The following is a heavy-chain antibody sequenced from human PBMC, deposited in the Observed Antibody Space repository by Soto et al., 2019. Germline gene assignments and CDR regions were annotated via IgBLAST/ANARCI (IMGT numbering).Heavy chain of an antibody. Sequence: VQLVESGGGVVQPGRSLRLSCAASGFTFSDYAMHWVRQAPGKGLEWVAVVSHDGRNTHYADPVKGRFTISRDSSKNTVALEMTSLRAEDTAVYYCAKGGRQWLVTSDFNYCGQGALVTVSS. CDR2: VSHDGRNT. V-gene: IGHV3-30*18. CDR3: AKGGRQWLVTSDFNY. J-gene: IGHJ4*02. D-gene: IGHD6-19*01. CDR1: GFTFSDYA.